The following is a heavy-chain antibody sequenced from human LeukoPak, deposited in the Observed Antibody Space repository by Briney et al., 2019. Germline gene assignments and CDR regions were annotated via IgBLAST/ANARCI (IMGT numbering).Heavy chain of an antibody. Sequence: TGGSLRLSCAASGSTFSSYAMSWVRQAPGKGLEWVSAISGSGGSTYYADSVKGRFTISRDNSKNTLYLQMNSLRAEDTAVYYCAKDRSPAQTEYFQHWGQGTLVTVSS. CDR2: ISGSGGST. V-gene: IGHV3-23*01. CDR1: GSTFSSYA. J-gene: IGHJ1*01. D-gene: IGHD2-15*01. CDR3: AKDRSPAQTEYFQH.